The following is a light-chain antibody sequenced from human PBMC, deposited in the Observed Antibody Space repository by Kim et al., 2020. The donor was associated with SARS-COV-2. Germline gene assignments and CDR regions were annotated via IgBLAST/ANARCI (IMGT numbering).Light chain of an antibody. CDR2: KAS. V-gene: IGKV1-5*03. Sequence: ASVGDRVTITCRASQSISSWLAWYQQKPGTAPKLLIYKASSLQTGVPSRFSGSGSGTEFTLTISSLQPDDFETYYCQQYNSYSWTFGQGTKVDIK. CDR1: QSISSW. J-gene: IGKJ1*01. CDR3: QQYNSYSWT.